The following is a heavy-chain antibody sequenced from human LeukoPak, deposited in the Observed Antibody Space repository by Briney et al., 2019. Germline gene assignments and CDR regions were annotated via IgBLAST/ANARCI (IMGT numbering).Heavy chain of an antibody. CDR1: GDSISSSGYY. D-gene: IGHD3-10*01. CDR3: ARETISADGRGSDP. CDR2: IHTSGNT. Sequence: TLSLTCSVSGDSISSSGYYWSWIRQPAGKGLEWIGRIHTSGNTNYNPSLKSRVTMSIDTSKSHFSLNLTSVTAADTAVYYCARETISADGRGSDPWGQGTLVTVSS. J-gene: IGHJ5*02. V-gene: IGHV4-61*02.